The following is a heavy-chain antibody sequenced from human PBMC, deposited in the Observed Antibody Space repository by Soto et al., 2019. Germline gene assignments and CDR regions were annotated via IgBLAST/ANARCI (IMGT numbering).Heavy chain of an antibody. Sequence: GGSLRLSCAASGFTFSSYWMSWVRQAPGKGLEWVANIKQDGSEKYYVDSVKGRFTISRDNAKNSLYLQMNSLRAEDTAVYYCAREGYCSSTSCPYDMDVWGQGTTVTVSS. CDR1: GFTFSSYW. D-gene: IGHD2-2*01. CDR3: AREGYCSSTSCPYDMDV. V-gene: IGHV3-7*03. J-gene: IGHJ6*02. CDR2: IKQDGSEK.